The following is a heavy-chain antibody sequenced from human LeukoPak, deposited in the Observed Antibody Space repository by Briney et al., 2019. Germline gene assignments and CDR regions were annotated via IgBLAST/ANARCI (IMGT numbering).Heavy chain of an antibody. J-gene: IGHJ4*02. CDR1: GGSISSSTYY. CDR2: INYSGST. CDR3: AKSYYDSSGYRGDFDY. Sequence: SETLSLTCTVSGGSISSSTYYWGWIRQPPGKGLEWIGSINYSGSTFYNPSLKSRVTISVDTSKNQFSLKLSSVTAADTAVYYCAKSYYDSSGYRGDFDYWGQGTLVTVSS. V-gene: IGHV4-39*01. D-gene: IGHD3-22*01.